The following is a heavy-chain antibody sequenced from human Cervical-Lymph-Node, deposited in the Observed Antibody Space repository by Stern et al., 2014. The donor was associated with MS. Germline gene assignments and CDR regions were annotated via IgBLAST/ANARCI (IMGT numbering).Heavy chain of an antibody. Sequence: QVQLQESSPGLVKPSETLSLTCTVSGGSISNYFWNRIRQTPGKGLEWIWSTYSSGGTNYNPSLKSRVTISVDTSKNQFSLKLHSVTAADTAVYYCARDLSDWGQGTLVTFSS. J-gene: IGHJ4*02. CDR2: TYSSGGT. D-gene: IGHD2/OR15-2a*01. CDR3: ARDLSD. CDR1: GGSISNYF. V-gene: IGHV4-59*01.